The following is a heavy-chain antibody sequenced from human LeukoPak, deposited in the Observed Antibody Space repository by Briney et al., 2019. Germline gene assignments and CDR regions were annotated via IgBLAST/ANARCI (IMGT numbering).Heavy chain of an antibody. J-gene: IGHJ6*03. V-gene: IGHV4-39*07. CDR3: ARTSASYYYYMDV. Sequence: TSETLSLTCSVSGDSISSGSYYWGWIRQPPGKGLEWIGNIYYSGSTYYNPSLKSRVTISVDTSKSQFSLKLSSVTAADTAVYYCARTSASYYYYMDVWGNGTTVTISS. CDR2: IYYSGST. CDR1: GDSISSGSYY. D-gene: IGHD3-3*01.